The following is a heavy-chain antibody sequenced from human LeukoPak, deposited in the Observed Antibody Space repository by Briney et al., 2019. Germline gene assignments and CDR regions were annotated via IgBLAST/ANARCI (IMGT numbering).Heavy chain of an antibody. D-gene: IGHD5-18*01. CDR3: AKGRGYSYGPAAFDI. CDR2: MKQDGSDK. J-gene: IGHJ3*02. Sequence: PGGSLRLSCAASGFTFSSYWMSWVRQAPGKGLEWVANMKQDGSDKYYVDSVKGRFTISRDNAKNSLYLQMNSLRAEDTALYYCAKGRGYSYGPAAFDIWGQGTMVTVSS. V-gene: IGHV3-7*03. CDR1: GFTFSSYW.